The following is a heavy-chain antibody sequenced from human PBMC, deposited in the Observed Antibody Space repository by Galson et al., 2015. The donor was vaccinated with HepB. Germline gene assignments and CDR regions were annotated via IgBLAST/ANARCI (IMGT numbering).Heavy chain of an antibody. CDR1: GFTFSSYG. J-gene: IGHJ4*02. D-gene: IGHD6-13*01. Sequence: SLRLSCAASGFTFSSYGMHWVRQAPGKGLEWVAVIWSDGSNKYYADSVKGRFAISRDNSKNTLYLQMNSLRAEDTAVYYCARGYTSSWYYFDYWGQGTLVTVSS. V-gene: IGHV3-33*08. CDR2: IWSDGSNK. CDR3: ARGYTSSWYYFDY.